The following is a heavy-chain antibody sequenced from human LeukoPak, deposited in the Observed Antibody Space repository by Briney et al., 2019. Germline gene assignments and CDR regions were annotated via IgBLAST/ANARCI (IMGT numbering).Heavy chain of an antibody. Sequence: ASVKVSCKASGYTFTSYGISWVRQAPGQGLEWMGWISAYNGNTNYAQKLQGRATMTTDTSTSTAYMELRSLRSDDTAVYYCARDYCSSTSCYIHWFDPWGQGILVTVSS. J-gene: IGHJ5*02. V-gene: IGHV1-18*01. CDR3: ARDYCSSTSCYIHWFDP. CDR1: GYTFTSYG. D-gene: IGHD2-2*02. CDR2: ISAYNGNT.